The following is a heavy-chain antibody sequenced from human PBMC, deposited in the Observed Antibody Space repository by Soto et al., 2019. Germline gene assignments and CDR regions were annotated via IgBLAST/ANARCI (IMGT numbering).Heavy chain of an antibody. V-gene: IGHV1-18*01. D-gene: IGHD6-6*01. CDR3: ARVRQRVGYFYYYMDV. Sequence: QVQLLQSGAEVKKPGASVKVSCKASGYTFTNYGITWVRQAPGQGLEWMGWIGAYNGNTHYTERLQGRVTMTTDTSTSTAYMELRGLRSDDSAVYYCARVRQRVGYFYYYMDVWGNGTTVTVSS. J-gene: IGHJ6*03. CDR2: IGAYNGNT. CDR1: GYTFTNYG.